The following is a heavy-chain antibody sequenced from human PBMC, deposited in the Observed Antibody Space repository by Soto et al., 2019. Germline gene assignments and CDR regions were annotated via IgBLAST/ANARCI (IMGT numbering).Heavy chain of an antibody. J-gene: IGHJ4*02. D-gene: IGHD4-17*01. CDR1: GGSISSYY. Sequence: QVQLQESGPGLVKPSETLSLTCTVSGGSISSYYWSWIRQPPGKGLEWIGYIYYSGSTNYNPSLKSRVTISVDTSKNQFSLKLSSVTAADTAVYYCAKLARTVTSEPQDYWGQGTLVTVSS. CDR3: AKLARTVTSEPQDY. V-gene: IGHV4-59*01. CDR2: IYYSGST.